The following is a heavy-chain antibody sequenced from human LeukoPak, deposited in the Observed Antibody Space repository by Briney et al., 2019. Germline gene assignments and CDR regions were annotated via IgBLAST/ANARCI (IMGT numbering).Heavy chain of an antibody. CDR1: GFPLSSYA. CDR3: ARAPVTSCRGAFCYPFDL. D-gene: IGHD2-21*01. J-gene: IGHJ4*02. CDR2: TSSSDDGT. Sequence: GESLKISCAASGFPLSSYAMSWVRQVPGKGLEWVSATSSSDDGTYHADSVRGRFTIYRDNFRNTLYLQMNRLRVEDAALYYCARAPVTSCRGAFCYPFDLWGQGVLVTVSS. V-gene: IGHV3-23*01.